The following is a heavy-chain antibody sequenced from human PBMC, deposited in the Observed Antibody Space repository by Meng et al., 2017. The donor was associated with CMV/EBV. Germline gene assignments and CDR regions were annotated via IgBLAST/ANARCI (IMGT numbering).Heavy chain of an antibody. CDR1: GFTFSSSW. V-gene: IGHV3-52*01. J-gene: IGHJ1*01. CDR2: IKCDGSEK. D-gene: IGHD2-2*01. Sequence: GGSLRLSCAASGFTFSSSWMHWVCQAPEKGLEWVADIKCDGSEKYYVDSVKGRLTISRDNAKNSLYLQVNSLRAEDMTVYYCVRDRLYCSSTSCYFQHWGQGTLVTVSS. CDR3: VRDRLYCSSTSCYFQH.